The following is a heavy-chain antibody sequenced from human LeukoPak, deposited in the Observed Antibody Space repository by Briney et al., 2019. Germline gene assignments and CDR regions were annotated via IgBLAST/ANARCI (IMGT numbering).Heavy chain of an antibody. D-gene: IGHD3-22*01. V-gene: IGHV1-24*01. CDR1: GYTLTELS. CDR2: FVPEIGET. Sequence: ASVKVSCKVSGYTLTELSMPWARQAPGKGLGWMGGFVPEIGETIYAQKFQGRVTMTEDTSTDTAYVELSSLRSEDTAVYYCATDLGVVITTTIIVIHSGAFDIWGQGTMVTVSS. CDR3: ATDLGVVITTTIIVIHSGAFDI. J-gene: IGHJ3*02.